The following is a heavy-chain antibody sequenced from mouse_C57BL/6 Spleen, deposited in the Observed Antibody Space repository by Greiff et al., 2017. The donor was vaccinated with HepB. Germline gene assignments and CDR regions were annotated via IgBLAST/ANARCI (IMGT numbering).Heavy chain of an antibody. CDR1: GYTFTSYW. J-gene: IGHJ4*01. CDR3: AKSELRTDYAMDY. D-gene: IGHD3-2*02. CDR2: INPSSGYT. V-gene: IGHV1-7*01. Sequence: QVQLQQSGAELAKPGASVKLSCKASGYTFTSYWMHWVKQRPGQGLEWIGYINPSSGYTKYNQKFKDKATLTADKSSSTAYMQLSSLTYEDSAVYYCAKSELRTDYAMDYWGQGTSVTVSS.